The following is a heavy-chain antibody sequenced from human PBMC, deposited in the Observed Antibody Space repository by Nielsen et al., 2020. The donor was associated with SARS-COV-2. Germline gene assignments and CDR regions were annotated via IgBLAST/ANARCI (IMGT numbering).Heavy chain of an antibody. CDR2: IDPSDTYI. D-gene: IGHD6-6*01. CDR1: GYSFTSYW. V-gene: IGHV5-10-1*01. J-gene: IGHJ4*02. Sequence: GESLKISCKGSGYSFTSYWISWVREMPGKGLEWMGRIDPSDTYINYSPSFQGHVTISADKSISTAYLQWSSLKASDTAMYYCARRAEEMGSSSLDGPSIVYYFDYWGQGTLVTVSS. CDR3: ARRAEEMGSSSLDGPSIVYYFDY.